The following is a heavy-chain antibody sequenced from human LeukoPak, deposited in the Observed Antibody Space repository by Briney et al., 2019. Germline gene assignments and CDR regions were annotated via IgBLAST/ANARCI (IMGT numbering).Heavy chain of an antibody. CDR1: GGSISSGSYY. D-gene: IGHD3-22*01. CDR3: ARGPYSYDSSGAFDI. V-gene: IGHV4-61*02. Sequence: PSQTLSLTCTVSGGSISSGSYYWSWLRQPAGKELEWIGRIYTSGSTNYNPSLKSRVTISVDTSKNQFSLKLNSVTAADMAVYFCARGPYSYDSSGAFDIWGQETMVTVSS. J-gene: IGHJ3*02. CDR2: IYTSGST.